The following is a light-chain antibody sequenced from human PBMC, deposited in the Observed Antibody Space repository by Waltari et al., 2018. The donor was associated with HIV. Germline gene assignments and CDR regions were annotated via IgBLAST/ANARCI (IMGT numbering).Light chain of an antibody. J-gene: IGLJ2*01. CDR2: SNN. V-gene: IGLV1-40*01. CDR3: QSYDSGLSGAV. CDR1: SSNIGAGSV. Sequence: QSVLTQPPSVPGAPGQRVTISRTGSSSNIGAGSVVHCYQQPPGTAPKLLIYSNNNRASGVPDRFSGSKFGPSASLAITGLQAEDEANYYCQSYDSGLSGAVFGGGTKLTVL.